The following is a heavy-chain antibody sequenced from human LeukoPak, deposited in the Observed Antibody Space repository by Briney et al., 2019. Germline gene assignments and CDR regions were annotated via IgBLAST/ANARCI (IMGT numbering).Heavy chain of an antibody. D-gene: IGHD6-13*01. V-gene: IGHV4-34*01. Sequence: SETLSLTCAVYGGSFSGYYWSWIRQPPGKGREWIGEINHSGSTNYNPSLTSRVTISVDTSKNQFSLRLSSVTAADTAVYYCARESGQQLLTWFDPWGQGTLVTVSS. J-gene: IGHJ5*02. CDR1: GGSFSGYY. CDR2: INHSGST. CDR3: ARESGQQLLTWFDP.